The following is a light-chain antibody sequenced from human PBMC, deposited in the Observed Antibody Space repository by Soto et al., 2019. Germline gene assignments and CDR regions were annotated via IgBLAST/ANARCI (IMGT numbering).Light chain of an antibody. CDR1: GSNIGAGYD. Sequence: QSVLTQPPSVSGAPGQRVTISCTGSGSNIGAGYDVHWYQQLPGTAPKLLISGDTNRPSGVPDRFSASKSGTSASLAITGLQAEDEADYYCQSYHSILDGFWVFGGGTKLTVL. V-gene: IGLV1-40*01. CDR2: GDT. J-gene: IGLJ3*02. CDR3: QSYHSILDGFWV.